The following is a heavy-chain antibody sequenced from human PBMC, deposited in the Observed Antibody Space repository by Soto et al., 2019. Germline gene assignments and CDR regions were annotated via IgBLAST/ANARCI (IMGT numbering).Heavy chain of an antibody. CDR2: ISGSGGST. J-gene: IGHJ5*02. CDR1: GFTFSSYA. V-gene: IGHV3-23*01. CDR3: ATEPHDYSNYEESDWFDP. D-gene: IGHD4-4*01. Sequence: EVQLLESGGGLVQPGGSLRLSCAASGFTFSSYAMSWVRQAPGKGLEWVSAISGSGGSTYYADSVKGRFTISRDNSKNTLYLQMNSLRAEDTAVYYCATEPHDYSNYEESDWFDPWGQGTLVTVSS.